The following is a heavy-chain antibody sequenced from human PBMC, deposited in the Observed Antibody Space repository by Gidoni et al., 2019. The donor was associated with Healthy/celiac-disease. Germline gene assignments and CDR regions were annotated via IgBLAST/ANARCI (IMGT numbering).Heavy chain of an antibody. Sequence: QVQLVESGGGVVQPGRSLRLSCTASGFTCSSYAMHWVRQAPGKGLEWVAVISYDGSNKYYADSVKGRFTISRDNSKNTLYLQMNSLRAEDTAVYYCARAPDTAMEDNWFDPWGQGTLVTVSS. CDR1: GFTCSSYA. V-gene: IGHV3-30*01. CDR3: ARAPDTAMEDNWFDP. D-gene: IGHD5-18*01. CDR2: ISYDGSNK. J-gene: IGHJ5*02.